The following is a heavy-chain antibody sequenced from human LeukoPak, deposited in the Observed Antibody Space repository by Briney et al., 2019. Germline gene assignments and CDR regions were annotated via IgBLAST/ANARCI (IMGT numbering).Heavy chain of an antibody. V-gene: IGHV3-74*01. CDR2: INTDGSIT. J-gene: IGHJ4*02. D-gene: IGHD6-19*01. CDR3: AKDATPVSWFSSGWYPLDY. CDR1: GFTFSDYW. Sequence: PGGSLRLSCAASGFTFSDYWIHWVRQAPGKGLVWVSRINTDGSITNYADSVKGRFSISRDNAKNTLYLQMSSLRAEDTAVYYCAKDATPVSWFSSGWYPLDYWGQGTLVTVSS.